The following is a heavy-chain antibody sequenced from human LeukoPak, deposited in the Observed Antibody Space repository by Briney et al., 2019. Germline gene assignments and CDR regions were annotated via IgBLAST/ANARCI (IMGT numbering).Heavy chain of an antibody. J-gene: IGHJ4*02. Sequence: GEALKISCKGSGYIFTSYWIGWVRQMPGKGLELVGIIYPGDSDTRYSPSFQGQVTISADKSISTAYLQWSSLKASDTAMYYCARRWCSGGSCYPYDYWGQGTLVTVSS. D-gene: IGHD2-15*01. CDR2: IYPGDSDT. CDR3: ARRWCSGGSCYPYDY. CDR1: GYIFTSYW. V-gene: IGHV5-51*01.